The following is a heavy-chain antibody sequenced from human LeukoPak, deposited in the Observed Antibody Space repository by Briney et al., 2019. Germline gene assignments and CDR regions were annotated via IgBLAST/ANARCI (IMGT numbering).Heavy chain of an antibody. V-gene: IGHV4-34*01. D-gene: IGHD3-22*01. Sequence: SETLSLTCAVYGGSFSGYYWSWIRQPPGKGLEWIGEINHSGSTNYNPSLKSRVTISVDTSKNQFSLKLSSVTAADTAVYYCARGPRYYYDSSGYYWGQGTLVTAST. CDR2: INHSGST. CDR1: GGSFSGYY. CDR3: ARGPRYYYDSSGYY. J-gene: IGHJ4*02.